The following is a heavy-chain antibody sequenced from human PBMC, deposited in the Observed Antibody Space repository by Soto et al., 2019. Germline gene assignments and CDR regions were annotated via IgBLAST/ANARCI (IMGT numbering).Heavy chain of an antibody. J-gene: IGHJ4*02. CDR3: AESSGYGTSISLYHFDY. Sequence: GGSLRRSCAASGLTFSSYAMSWVRQAPGKGLEWASAISGSGGSTYYADSVKGRFPISRDNSKNTPYLQMNSLRAEDTAIYYCAESSGYGTSISLYHFDYWGQGXLVTVSS. CDR1: GLTFSSYA. CDR2: ISGSGGST. V-gene: IGHV3-23*01. D-gene: IGHD5-18*01.